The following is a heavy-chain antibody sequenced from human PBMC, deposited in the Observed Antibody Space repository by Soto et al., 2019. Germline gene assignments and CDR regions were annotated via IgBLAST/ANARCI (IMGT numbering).Heavy chain of an antibody. Sequence: EVQLVESGGGLVQPGGSLRLSCAASGFTFSSYWMSWVRQAPGKGLEWVANIKQDGSEKYYVDSVKGRFTISRDNAKNSLYLQMNSLRAEDTAVYYCARGKYGDYAGDYYYYYYMDVWGKGTTVTVSS. V-gene: IGHV3-7*01. CDR2: IKQDGSEK. CDR1: GFTFSSYW. J-gene: IGHJ6*03. D-gene: IGHD4-17*01. CDR3: ARGKYGDYAGDYYYYYYMDV.